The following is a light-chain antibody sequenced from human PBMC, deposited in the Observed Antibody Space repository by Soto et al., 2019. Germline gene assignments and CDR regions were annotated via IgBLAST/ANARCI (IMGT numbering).Light chain of an antibody. CDR1: QSGSGIF. CDR3: QQYGDPSWT. CDR2: ATS. V-gene: IGKV3-20*01. J-gene: IGKJ1*01. Sequence: EIVLTQSPGTLSLSPGERATLSCRASQSGSGIFLAWYQQKAGQAPRLLIYATSIRATGIPDRFSGSGSGTDFTLTISRLEREDFAVYYCQQYGDPSWTFXQGTKADIK.